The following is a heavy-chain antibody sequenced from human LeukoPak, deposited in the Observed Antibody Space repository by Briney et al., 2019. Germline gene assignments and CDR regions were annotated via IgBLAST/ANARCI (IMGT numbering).Heavy chain of an antibody. CDR3: AREFGYCTSTSCYAGFDY. CDR1: GYTFTGYY. Sequence: ASVKVSCKASGYTFTGYYMHWVRQAPGQGLEWMGWINPNSGGANYAQKFQGRVTMTRDTSISTAYMELSRLRSDDTAVYYCAREFGYCTSTSCYAGFDYWGQGTLVTVSS. V-gene: IGHV1-2*02. CDR2: INPNSGGA. D-gene: IGHD2-2*01. J-gene: IGHJ4*02.